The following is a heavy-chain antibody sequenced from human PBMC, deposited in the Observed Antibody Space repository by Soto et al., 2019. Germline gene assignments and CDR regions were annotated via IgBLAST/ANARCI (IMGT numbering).Heavy chain of an antibody. CDR3: GRTCPYSSSYDC. Sequence: SGGSRRRSGAASGFTFSSYSMNWVRQAPGKAREWVSSISSSSSYIYYADSVKGRFTISRDNAKNSLYLQMNSLRAEDTAVYYCGRTCPYSSSYDCWGRGTMVAVSS. D-gene: IGHD6-6*01. CDR1: GFTFSSYS. J-gene: IGHJ4*02. V-gene: IGHV3-21*01. CDR2: ISSSSSYI.